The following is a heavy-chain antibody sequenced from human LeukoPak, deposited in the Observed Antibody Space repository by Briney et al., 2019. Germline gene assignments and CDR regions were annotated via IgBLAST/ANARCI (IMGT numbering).Heavy chain of an antibody. Sequence: PGGSLRLSCAASGFTLSSYAMSWVRQAPGKGLEWVSAISGSGGSTYYADSVKGRFTISRDNSKNTLYLQMNSLRAEDTAVYYCAKGQYQLLFSFDYWGQGTLVTVSS. CDR1: GFTLSSYA. J-gene: IGHJ4*02. D-gene: IGHD2-2*01. CDR2: ISGSGGST. CDR3: AKGQYQLLFSFDY. V-gene: IGHV3-23*01.